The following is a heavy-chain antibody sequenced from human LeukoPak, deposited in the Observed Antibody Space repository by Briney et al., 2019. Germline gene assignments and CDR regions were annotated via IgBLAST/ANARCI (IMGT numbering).Heavy chain of an antibody. CDR1: GGSFSGYY. J-gene: IGHJ6*03. V-gene: IGHV4-34*01. D-gene: IGHD2-15*01. CDR2: INHSGST. CDR3: ARALMDCSGGSCYGYYYYYYYMDV. Sequence: SETLSLTCAVYGGSFSGYYWSWIRQPPGKGLEWIGEINHSGSTNYNPPLKSRATMSVDTSKNQFSLKLSSVTAADTAVYYCARALMDCSGGSCYGYYYYYYYMDVWGKGTTVTVSS.